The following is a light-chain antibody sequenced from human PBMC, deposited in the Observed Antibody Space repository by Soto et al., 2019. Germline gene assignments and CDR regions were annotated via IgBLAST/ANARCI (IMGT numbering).Light chain of an antibody. CDR2: GNS. CDR1: SSNIGAGYD. Sequence: QSVLTQPPSVSGAPGQRVTISCTGSSSNIGAGYDVHWYQQLPGTAPKLLIYGNSNRPSGVPDRFSGSKSGISASLAITGLQAEDEADYYCQSYDSRLSGWVFGGGTKVTVL. J-gene: IGLJ3*02. V-gene: IGLV1-40*01. CDR3: QSYDSRLSGWV.